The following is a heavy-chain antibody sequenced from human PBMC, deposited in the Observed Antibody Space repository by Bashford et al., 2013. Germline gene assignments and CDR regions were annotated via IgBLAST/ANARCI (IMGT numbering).Heavy chain of an antibody. CDR3: ARDQETIGTMDGLDV. CDR2: IIPIFGNT. V-gene: IGHV1-18*01. CDR1: GGTFSSYA. J-gene: IGHJ6*02. D-gene: IGHD1-1*01. Sequence: ASVKVSCKASGGTFSSYAISWVRQAPGQGLEWMGGIIPIFGNTNYAQKLQGRVTMTTDTSTNTAYMELTSLRSDDTAIYYCARDQETIGTMDGLDVWGQGTTVTVSS.